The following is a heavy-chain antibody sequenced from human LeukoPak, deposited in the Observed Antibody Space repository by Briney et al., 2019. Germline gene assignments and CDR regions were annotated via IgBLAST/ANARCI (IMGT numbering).Heavy chain of an antibody. Sequence: SVKVSCKASGGTFSSYAISWVRQAPGQGLEWMGRIIPIFGTANYAQKFQGRVTITTDGSTSTAYMELSSLRSEDTAVYYCASGYYDSSGYYYLDYWGQGTLVTVSS. CDR2: IIPIFGTA. D-gene: IGHD3-22*01. CDR1: GGTFSSYA. V-gene: IGHV1-69*05. CDR3: ASGYYDSSGYYYLDY. J-gene: IGHJ4*02.